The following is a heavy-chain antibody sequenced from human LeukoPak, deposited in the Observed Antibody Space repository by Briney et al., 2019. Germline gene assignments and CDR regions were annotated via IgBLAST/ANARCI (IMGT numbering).Heavy chain of an antibody. D-gene: IGHD2-15*01. J-gene: IGHJ6*03. CDR2: MNPNSGNT. CDR3: ARDLGRYCSGGSCHYYSYYMDV. Sequence: ASVKVSCKASGYTFTSYDINWVRQATGQGLEWMGWMNPNSGNTGYAQKFQGRVTMTTDTSTSTAYMELRRLRSDDTAVYYCARDLGRYCSGGSCHYYSYYMDVWGKGTTVTVPS. V-gene: IGHV1-8*01. CDR1: GYTFTSYD.